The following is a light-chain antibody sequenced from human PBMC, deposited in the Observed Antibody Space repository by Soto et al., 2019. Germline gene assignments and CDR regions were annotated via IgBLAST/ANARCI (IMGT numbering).Light chain of an antibody. J-gene: IGKJ1*01. Sequence: EIVLTQSPGTLSLSPGERATLSCRSSQSVSSSYLAWYQHQPGQAPRLLIYDVSSRATGIPDRFSGSGSGTDFTLTISRLEPEDFAVYYCQQYGSSPTFGQGTKVKIK. CDR2: DVS. CDR3: QQYGSSPT. CDR1: QSVSSSY. V-gene: IGKV3-20*01.